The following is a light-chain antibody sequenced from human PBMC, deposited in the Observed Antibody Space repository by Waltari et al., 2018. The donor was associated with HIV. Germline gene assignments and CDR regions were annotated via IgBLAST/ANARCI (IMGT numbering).Light chain of an antibody. CDR3: SSSTSSGTYV. CDR1: SSDVGGYNH. V-gene: IGLV2-14*03. J-gene: IGLJ1*01. Sequence: QSALTQPASVSGSPGQSITISCTGTSSDVGGYNHVSWYQHHPGKAPKLIIYDVINRPSGVSNRCSGSKSGKTASLTISGLQAEDEADYYCSSSTSSGTYVFGTGTKVTVL. CDR2: DVI.